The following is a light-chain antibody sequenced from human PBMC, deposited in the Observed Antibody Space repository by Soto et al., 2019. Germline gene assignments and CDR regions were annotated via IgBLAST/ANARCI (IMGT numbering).Light chain of an antibody. CDR1: SSDVGGYNY. CDR3: SSYTSSSTPVV. V-gene: IGLV2-14*01. CDR2: DVS. Sequence: QSALTQPASVSGSPGQSITISCTGSSSDVGGYNYVSWYQQHPGKAPKLMIYDVSNPPSGVSNRFSGSKSRNTASLTISGLQAEDEADYYCSSYTSSSTPVVFGGGTKLTVL. J-gene: IGLJ2*01.